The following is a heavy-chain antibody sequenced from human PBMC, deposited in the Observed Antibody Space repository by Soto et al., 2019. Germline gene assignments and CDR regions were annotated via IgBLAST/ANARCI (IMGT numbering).Heavy chain of an antibody. D-gene: IGHD6-19*01. CDR1: GYSIISGSY. CDR2: IYHGGTT. CDR3: ARVHVMVVAGSTFDY. V-gene: IGHV4-38-2*02. Sequence: PSETLSLTCTVSGYSIISGSYWACIRQPPGKGPEWIASIYHGGTTFYNPSLKSRITLSVDTSNNQFSLKLTSVTAADTAVYYCARVHVMVVAGSTFDYWGHGTLVTV. J-gene: IGHJ4*01.